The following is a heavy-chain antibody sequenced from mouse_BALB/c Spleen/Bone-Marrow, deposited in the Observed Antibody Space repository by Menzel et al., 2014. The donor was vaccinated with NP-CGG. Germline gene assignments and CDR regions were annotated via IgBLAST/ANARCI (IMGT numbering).Heavy chain of an antibody. J-gene: IGHJ2*01. Sequence: DVHLVESGGGLVQPGGSLKLSCAASGFTFSSYGMSWVRQTPDKRLELVASINSNGGSTYYPDSVKGRFTISRDNAKNTLFLQMSSLKSEDTAMYYCARGNYGNYVDYFDYWGQGTTLTVSS. CDR1: GFTFSSYG. CDR3: ARGNYGNYVDYFDY. V-gene: IGHV5-6-3*01. CDR2: INSNGGST. D-gene: IGHD2-1*01.